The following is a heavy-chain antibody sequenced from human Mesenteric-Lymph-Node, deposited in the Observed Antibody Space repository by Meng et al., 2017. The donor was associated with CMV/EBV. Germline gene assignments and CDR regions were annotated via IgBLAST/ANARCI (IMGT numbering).Heavy chain of an antibody. D-gene: IGHD3-22*01. CDR3: AKDLAAMI. V-gene: IGHV3-33*06. CDR2: IWYDGSNK. CDR1: GFTFSRHW. J-gene: IGHJ4*02. Sequence: GESLKISCAASGFTFSRHWMTWVRQAPGKGLEWVAVIWYDGSNKYYADSVKGRFTISRDNSKNTLYLQMNSLRAEDTAVYYCAKDLAAMIGGQGTLVTVSS.